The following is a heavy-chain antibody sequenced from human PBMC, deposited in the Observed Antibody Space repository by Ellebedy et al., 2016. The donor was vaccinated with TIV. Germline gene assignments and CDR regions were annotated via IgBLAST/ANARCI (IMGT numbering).Heavy chain of an antibody. CDR2: ISSNGGST. CDR1: GFTFSSYA. Sequence: GGSLRLXXSASGFTFSSYAMHWVRQAPGKGLEYVSAISSNGGSTYYADSVKGRFTISRDNSKNTLYLRMSSLRAEDTAVYYCVKGDRGYSYGLGGYWGQGTLVTVSS. J-gene: IGHJ4*02. V-gene: IGHV3-64D*06. D-gene: IGHD5-18*01. CDR3: VKGDRGYSYGLGGY.